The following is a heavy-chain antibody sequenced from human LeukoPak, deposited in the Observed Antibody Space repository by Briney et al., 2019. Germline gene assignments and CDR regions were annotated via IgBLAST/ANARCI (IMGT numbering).Heavy chain of an antibody. CDR3: AGVLGVRDLAYFDY. D-gene: IGHD3-10*01. CDR2: IRSDGSST. V-gene: IGHV3-74*01. J-gene: IGHJ4*01. CDR1: GFTFNTYW. Sequence: AGSLRLSCAASGFTFNTYWRHWVRQAPGKGLVWVSRIRSDGSSTSYADSVRGRFTIPRDNAKDTLYLQMNSLRAEDTAVYYCAGVLGVRDLAYFDYWGHGTLVTVSS.